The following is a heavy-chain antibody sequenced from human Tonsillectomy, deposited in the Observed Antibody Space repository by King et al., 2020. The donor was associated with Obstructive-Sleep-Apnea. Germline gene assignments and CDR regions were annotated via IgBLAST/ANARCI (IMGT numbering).Heavy chain of an antibody. CDR3: ARDDRYTYGYFDY. Sequence: QLQESGPGLVKPSETLSLTCTVSGGSISSSSYYWGWIRQPPGKGLEWIGSIYYSGRTYYNPSLKSRVTISVETSKNQFSLKLGSVTAADTAVYYCARDDRYTYGYFDYWGQGTLVTVSS. CDR1: GGSISSSSYY. J-gene: IGHJ4*02. CDR2: IYYSGRT. V-gene: IGHV4-39*07. D-gene: IGHD5-18*01.